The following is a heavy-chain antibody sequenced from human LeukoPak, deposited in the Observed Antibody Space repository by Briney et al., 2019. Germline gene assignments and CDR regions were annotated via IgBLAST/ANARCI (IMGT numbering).Heavy chain of an antibody. J-gene: IGHJ5*02. CDR2: IYYTGNT. Sequence: SETLSLTCTVSGVSISSSNSYWGWIRQPPGKGLEWIGSIYYTGNTYYNASLKSRVTISIDTSKNQISLRLTSVTAADTAVYYCARGDLESYYYDSSGPFGFDPWGQGTLVTVSS. D-gene: IGHD3-22*01. CDR3: ARGDLESYYYDSSGPFGFDP. V-gene: IGHV4-39*07. CDR1: GVSISSSNSY.